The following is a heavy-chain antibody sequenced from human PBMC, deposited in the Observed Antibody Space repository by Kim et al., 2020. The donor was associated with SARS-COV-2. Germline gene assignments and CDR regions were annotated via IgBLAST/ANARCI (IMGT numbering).Heavy chain of an antibody. D-gene: IGHD6-13*01. CDR3: ARLGIAAGYYYYGMDV. CDR2: INAGNGNT. V-gene: IGHV1-3*01. CDR1: GYTFTSYA. Sequence: SVKVSCKASGYTFTSYAMHWVRQAPGQRLEWMGWINAGNGNTKYSQKFQGRVTITRDTSASTAYMELSSLRSEDTAVYYCARLGIAAGYYYYGMDVWGQGTTVTISS. J-gene: IGHJ6*02.